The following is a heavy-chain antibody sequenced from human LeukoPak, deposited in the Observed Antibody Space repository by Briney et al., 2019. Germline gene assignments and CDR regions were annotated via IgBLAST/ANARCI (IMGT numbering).Heavy chain of an antibody. CDR1: GGSISSGGYS. J-gene: IGHJ4*02. CDR3: TIELVVPAANRGSFDY. Sequence: PSQTLSLTCAVSGGSISSGGYSWSWIRQPPGKGPEWIGYIYHSGSTYYNPFFKNHVTISVDRSKNQFALKLSSLTAADTAVYYCTIELVVPAANRGSFDYWGQGTLVTVSS. V-gene: IGHV4-30-2*01. D-gene: IGHD2-2*01. CDR2: IYHSGST.